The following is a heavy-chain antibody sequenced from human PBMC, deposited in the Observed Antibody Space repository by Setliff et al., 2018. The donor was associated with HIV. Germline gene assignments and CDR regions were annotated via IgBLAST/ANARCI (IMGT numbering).Heavy chain of an antibody. CDR2: INWDGGSI. D-gene: IGHD2-8*02. J-gene: IGHJ4*02. V-gene: IGHV3-43*01. CDR3: SKGHPDGAPYYFDY. Sequence: PGGSLRLSCAASGFTFDDYGMSWVRQAPGKGLEWVSLINWDGGSIFYADSVRGRFTISRDNSKNSLYLQMNSLRTEDTALYYCSKGHPDGAPYYFDYWGQGTLVTVSS. CDR1: GFTFDDYG.